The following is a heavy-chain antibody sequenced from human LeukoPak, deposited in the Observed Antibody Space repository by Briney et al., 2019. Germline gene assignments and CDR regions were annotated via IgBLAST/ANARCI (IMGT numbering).Heavy chain of an antibody. CDR3: ARHLLPSAGDYKQTGIDP. CDR2: IYPGDSDT. J-gene: IGHJ5*02. Sequence: GESLKISCKGSGYSFTSYWIGWVRQMPGKVLEWMGIIYPGDSDTRYSPSFQGQVTISADKSISTAYLQWSSLKASDTAMYYCARHLLPSAGDYKQTGIDPWGQGTLVTVSS. V-gene: IGHV5-51*01. CDR1: GYSFTSYW. D-gene: IGHD1-14*01.